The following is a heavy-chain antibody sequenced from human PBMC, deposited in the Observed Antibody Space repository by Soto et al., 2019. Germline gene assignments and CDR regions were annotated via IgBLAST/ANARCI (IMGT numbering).Heavy chain of an antibody. CDR1: GFTVSNNY. V-gene: IGHV3-53*01. CDR2: IYSGGYT. D-gene: IGHD2-2*01. Sequence: EVQLVESGGGLIQPGGSLRLSCAVSGFTVSNNYMSWVRQAPGKGLEGVSVIYSGGYTAYGDSVKGRFTISRDNSKNNFYLQMNGLGADAPAGYSWGAQPGGGGYWGQGTLVTVSS. J-gene: IGHJ4*02. CDR3: GAQPGGGGY.